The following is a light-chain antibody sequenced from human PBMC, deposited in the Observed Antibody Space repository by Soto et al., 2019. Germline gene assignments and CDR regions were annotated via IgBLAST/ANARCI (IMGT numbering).Light chain of an antibody. CDR3: QSYDSILSVV. CDR1: SSNIGADYD. Sequence: QSVLTQPASVSGAPGQRVTISCTGSSSNIGADYDVHWYQQLPGAAPKLLIYDNSNRPSGVPDRFSGSKSGTSASLAIAGLQAEDEADYYCQSYDSILSVVFGGGTKLTVL. CDR2: DNS. J-gene: IGLJ3*02. V-gene: IGLV1-40*01.